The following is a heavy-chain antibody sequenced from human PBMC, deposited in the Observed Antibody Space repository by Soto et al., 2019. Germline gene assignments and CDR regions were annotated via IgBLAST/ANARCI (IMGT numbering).Heavy chain of an antibody. D-gene: IGHD3-16*01. CDR1: GFSLSARGVG. CDR2: IHWNDDT. CDR3: AHSPWGATPDY. Sequence: QITLKESGPALVKPTQPLTLTCTVSGFSLSARGVGVGWIRQPPGKALEWLGIIHWNDDTRYNPSLKSRLTITKDTSKDQVVLTMTNMDPLDTATYYCAHSPWGATPDYWGQGTLVTVSS. V-gene: IGHV2-5*01. J-gene: IGHJ4*02.